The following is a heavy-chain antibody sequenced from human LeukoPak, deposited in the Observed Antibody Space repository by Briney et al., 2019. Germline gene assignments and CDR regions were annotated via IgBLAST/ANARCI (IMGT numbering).Heavy chain of an antibody. Sequence: GGSLRLSCAASGFTFSSYGMHWVRQAPGKGLEWVAVIWYDGSNKYYADSVKSRFTISRDNSKNTLYLQMNSLRAEDTAVYYCARAPYCSSTSCYSDAFDIWGQGTMVTVSS. V-gene: IGHV3-33*01. J-gene: IGHJ3*02. CDR2: IWYDGSNK. D-gene: IGHD2-2*01. CDR1: GFTFSSYG. CDR3: ARAPYCSSTSCYSDAFDI.